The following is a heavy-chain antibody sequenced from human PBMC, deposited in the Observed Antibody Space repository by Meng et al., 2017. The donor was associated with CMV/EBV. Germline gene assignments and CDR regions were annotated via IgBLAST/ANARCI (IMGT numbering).Heavy chain of an antibody. CDR2: INPNSGGT. Sequence: QVAVVSAGAEVKKPGASVKVSCKAPGYTFTGYYMHWVRQAPGQGLEWMGWINPNSGGTNYAQKFQGRVTMTRDTSISTAYMELSRLRSDDTAVYYCARGSGIAAAGTFDYWGQGTLVTVSS. V-gene: IGHV1-2*02. J-gene: IGHJ4*02. D-gene: IGHD6-13*01. CDR3: ARGSGIAAAGTFDY. CDR1: GYTFTGYY.